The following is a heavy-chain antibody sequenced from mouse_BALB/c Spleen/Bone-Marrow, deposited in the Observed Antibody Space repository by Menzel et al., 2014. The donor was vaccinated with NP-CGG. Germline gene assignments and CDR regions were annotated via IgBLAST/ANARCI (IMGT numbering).Heavy chain of an antibody. J-gene: IGHJ3*01. Sequence: EVKLLESGGGLVQPGGSLKLSCAASGFDSSRYWMSWVRQAPGNGLEWIGEISPDSSTINYTPPLKDKFIISRDNVKNARYLQMNTVISEDTALYYCGRFDGYPARFVYWGQGTLVTVSA. V-gene: IGHV4-1*02. CDR1: GFDSSRYW. D-gene: IGHD2-3*01. CDR3: GRFDGYPARFVY. CDR2: ISPDSSTI.